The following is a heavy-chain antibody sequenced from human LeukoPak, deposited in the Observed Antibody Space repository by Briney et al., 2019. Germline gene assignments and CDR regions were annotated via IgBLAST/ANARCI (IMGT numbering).Heavy chain of an antibody. CDR2: IYYSGST. V-gene: IGHV4-59*08. CDR1: GGSISSYY. J-gene: IGHJ6*02. D-gene: IGHD3-9*01. Sequence: PSETLSLTCTVSGGSISSYYWSWIRQPPGKGLEWIGYIYYSGSTNYNPSLKSRVTISVDTSKNQFSLKLSSVTAADTAVYYCARHRPYYDILTGYYSYYYYGMDVWGQGTTVTVSS. CDR3: ARHRPYYDILTGYYSYYYYGMDV.